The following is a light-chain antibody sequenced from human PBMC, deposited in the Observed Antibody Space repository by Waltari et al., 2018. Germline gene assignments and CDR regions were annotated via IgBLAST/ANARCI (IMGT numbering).Light chain of an antibody. CDR2: LGS. CDR1: QSLLHSNGYNY. J-gene: IGKJ1*01. CDR3: MQSLQALWT. V-gene: IGKV2-28*01. Sequence: EIVVTQSPLSLPVTPGGPASISCRSSQSLLHSNGYNYLDWYLQKPGQSPQLLIYLGSDRAPGVPDRFSGTGSGTDFTLKINRVQAENVGVYYCMQSLQALWTFGQGTKVDIK.